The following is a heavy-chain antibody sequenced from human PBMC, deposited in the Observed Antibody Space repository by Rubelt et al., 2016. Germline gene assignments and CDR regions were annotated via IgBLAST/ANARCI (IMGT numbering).Heavy chain of an antibody. J-gene: IGHJ5*02. CDR2: ISTRGST. Sequence: QVQLQESGPGLVRPSETLSLTCTVSGGSISTYFWSWIRQPAGKGLQWIGRISTRGSTNYNSSLKSRVTMSLDTPKNQFSPKLSSVTAADTAVYYCARVHEITSSIGWFDPWGQGILVTVSS. V-gene: IGHV4-4*07. D-gene: IGHD6-13*01. CDR3: ARVHEITSSIGWFDP. CDR1: GGSISTYF.